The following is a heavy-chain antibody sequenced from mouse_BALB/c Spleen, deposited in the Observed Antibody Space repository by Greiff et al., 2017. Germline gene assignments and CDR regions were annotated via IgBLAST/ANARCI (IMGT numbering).Heavy chain of an antibody. CDR3: ANSGGYYYGSSYAMDY. CDR1: GYTFTDYN. V-gene: IGHV1S29*02. D-gene: IGHD1-1*01. CDR2: IYPYNGGT. J-gene: IGHJ4*01. Sequence: EVQGVESGPELVKPGASVKISCKASGYTFTDYNMHWVKQSHGKSLEWIGYIYPYNGGTGYNQKFKSKATLTVDNSSSTAYMELRSLTSEDSAVYYCANSGGYYYGSSYAMDYWGQGTSVTVSS.